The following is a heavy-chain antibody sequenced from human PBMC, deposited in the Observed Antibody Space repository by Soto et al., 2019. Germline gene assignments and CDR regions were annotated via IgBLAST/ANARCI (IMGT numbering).Heavy chain of an antibody. Sequence: SETLSLTCTVSGGSISSSSYYWGWIRQPPGKGLEWIGSIYYSGSTYYNPSLKSRVTISVDTSKNQFSLKLSSVTAADTAVYYCARQSRSGSLDNGNGMDVWGQGTTVTVS. V-gene: IGHV4-39*01. D-gene: IGHD1-20*01. J-gene: IGHJ6*02. CDR2: IYYSGST. CDR1: GGSISSSSYY. CDR3: ARQSRSGSLDNGNGMDV.